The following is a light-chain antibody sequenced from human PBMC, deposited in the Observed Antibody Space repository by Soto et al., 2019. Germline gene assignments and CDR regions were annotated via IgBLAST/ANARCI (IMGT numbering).Light chain of an antibody. CDR3: CSYAGRYTWV. CDR2: EVS. J-gene: IGLJ1*01. V-gene: IGLV2-11*01. CDR1: RSDVGGYNY. Sequence: QCALTQPRSVSGSLGQSVTISCAGTRSDVGGYNYVSWYQQPPGTAPKLMIYEVSKRPSGVPDRFSGSKSGNTASLTISGLQAEDEGDYYCCSYAGRYTWVFGTGTKLTVL.